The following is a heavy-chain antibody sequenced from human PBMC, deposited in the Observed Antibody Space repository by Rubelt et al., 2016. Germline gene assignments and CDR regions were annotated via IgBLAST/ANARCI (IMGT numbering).Heavy chain of an antibody. CDR3: ARLSITIFGVVVYYYGMDV. J-gene: IGHJ6*02. CDR2: ISAYNGNT. Sequence: WVRQAPGQGLEWMGWISAYNGNTNYAQKLQGRVTMTTDTSTSTAYMELSSLRSEDTAVYYCARLSITIFGVVVYYYGMDVWGQGTMVTVSS. V-gene: IGHV1-18*01. D-gene: IGHD3-3*01.